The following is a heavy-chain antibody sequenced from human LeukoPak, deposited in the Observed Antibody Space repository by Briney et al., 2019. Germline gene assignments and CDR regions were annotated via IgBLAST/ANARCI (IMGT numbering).Heavy chain of an antibody. J-gene: IGHJ4*02. D-gene: IGHD3-22*01. V-gene: IGHV4-59*01. Sequence: SETLSLTCTVSGGSISSYYWSWIRQPPGKGLEWIGYIYYSGSTNYNPSLKSRVTISVDTSKNQFSLKLSSVTAADTAVYYYARHSYDSSAGPRHTPYYFDYWGQGTLVTVSS. CDR3: ARHSYDSSAGPRHTPYYFDY. CDR2: IYYSGST. CDR1: GGSISSYY.